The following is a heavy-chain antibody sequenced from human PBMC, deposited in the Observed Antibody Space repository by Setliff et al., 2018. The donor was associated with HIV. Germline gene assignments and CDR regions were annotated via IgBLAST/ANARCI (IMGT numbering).Heavy chain of an antibody. CDR1: GFTFDDYT. CDR2: ISWDGGST. J-gene: IGHJ4*02. Sequence: GGSLRLSCAASGFTFDDYTMHWVRQAPGKGLEWVSLISWDGGSTYYADSVKGRFTISRDNSKNSLYLQMNSLKSRLTIATGTSKNQVVLTMTNVDPLDTATYFCARSSAAGTSPFDFWGRGTLVTVSS. V-gene: IGHV3-43*01. D-gene: IGHD6-13*01. CDR3: SKNQVVLTMTNVDPLDTATYFCARSSAAGTSPFDF.